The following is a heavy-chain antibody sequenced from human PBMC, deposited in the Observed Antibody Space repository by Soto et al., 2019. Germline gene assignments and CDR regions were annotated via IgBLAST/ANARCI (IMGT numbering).Heavy chain of an antibody. CDR1: GDSVSSNTAS. CDR2: TYFRSKWYD. J-gene: IGHJ5*02. CDR3: AKGDNLGPKTGYAFDP. V-gene: IGHV6-1*01. D-gene: IGHD5-12*01. Sequence: SQTLSLTCAISGDSVSSNTASWNWIRQSPSRGLEWLGRTYFRSKWYDDYAVSVKSRIIINPDTSNNQFSLQLNSVTPEDTAVYFCAKGDNLGPKTGYAFDPWGQGIMVTVSS.